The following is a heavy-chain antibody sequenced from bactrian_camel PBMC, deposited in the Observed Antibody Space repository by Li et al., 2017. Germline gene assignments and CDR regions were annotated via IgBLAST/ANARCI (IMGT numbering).Heavy chain of an antibody. CDR2: ISPTGTTT. CDR1: GFGLSTYW. J-gene: IGHJ4*01. Sequence: HVQLVESGGGLVQPGGSLRLSCAASGFGLSTYWMYWVRQSPGKGFEWDSRISPTGTTTYYADAMKGRFTISRDNTGNTVHLHIVSLNVEDTAVYYCMTGPPPTVAAGHYNYWGQGTQVTVS. V-gene: IGHV3S1*01. D-gene: IGHD6*01. CDR3: MTGPPPTVAAGHYNY.